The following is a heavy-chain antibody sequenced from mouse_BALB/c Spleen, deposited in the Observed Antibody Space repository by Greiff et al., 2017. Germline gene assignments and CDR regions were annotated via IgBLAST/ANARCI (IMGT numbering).Heavy chain of an antibody. V-gene: IGHV5-9-4*01. D-gene: IGHD1-1*01. CDR3: ARDYYGSSYPPFAY. J-gene: IGHJ3*01. CDR1: GFTFSSYA. CDR2: ISSGGSYT. Sequence: DVKLVESGGGLVKPGGSLKLSCAASGFTFSSYAMSWVRQSPEKRLEWVAEISSGGSYTYYPDTVTGRFTISRDNAKNTLYLEMSSLRSEDTAMYYCARDYYGSSYPPFAYWGQGTLVTVSA.